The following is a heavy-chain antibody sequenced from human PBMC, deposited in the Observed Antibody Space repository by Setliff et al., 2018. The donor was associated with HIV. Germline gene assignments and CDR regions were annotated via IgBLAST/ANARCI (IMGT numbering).Heavy chain of an antibody. D-gene: IGHD2-8*02. CDR1: GGSISSGGHY. CDR3: ARDPGGYADWFDP. V-gene: IGHV4-61*08. CDR2: IYTSGST. Sequence: SETLSLTCTVSGGSISSGGHYWSWIRQPPGKGLEWIGYIYTSGSTNYNPSLKSRVTISVDTSKNQFSLKLSSVTAADTAVYYCARDPGGYADWFDPWGQGTLVTVSS. J-gene: IGHJ5*02.